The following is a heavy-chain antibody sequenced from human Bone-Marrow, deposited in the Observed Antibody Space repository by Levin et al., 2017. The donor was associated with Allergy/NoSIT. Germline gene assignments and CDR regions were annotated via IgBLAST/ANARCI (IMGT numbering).Heavy chain of an antibody. V-gene: IGHV4-39*07. CDR1: GDSISNTIYH. CDR2: IYYTGTT. Sequence: SETLSLTCSVSGDSISNTIYHWGWIRQTPGKGLEWIGSIYYTGTTYYNPSLRSRVTISADTSKNQFSLWLTYVTAADTAVYYCTRDRSHYVQDHWGQGTLVTVSS. J-gene: IGHJ4*02. CDR3: TRDRSHYVQDH. D-gene: IGHD3-16*01.